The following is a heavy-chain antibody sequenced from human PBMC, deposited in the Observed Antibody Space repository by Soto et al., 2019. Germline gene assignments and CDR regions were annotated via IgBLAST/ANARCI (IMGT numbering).Heavy chain of an antibody. D-gene: IGHD3-3*01. CDR2: IYSGGST. J-gene: IGHJ6*02. CDR3: ARDSRRITFFGVVTHYYGMDV. Sequence: GGSLRLSCAASGFTVSSNYMSWVRQAPGKGLEWVSDIYSGGSTYSADSVKGRFTISRDNSKNTLYLQMNSLRAEDTAVYYCARDSRRITFFGVVTHYYGMDVFGRGTTVTVAS. V-gene: IGHV3-53*01. CDR1: GFTVSSNY.